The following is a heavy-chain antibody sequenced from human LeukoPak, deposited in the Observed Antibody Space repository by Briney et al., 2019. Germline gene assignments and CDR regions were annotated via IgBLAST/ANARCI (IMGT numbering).Heavy chain of an antibody. Sequence: RTGGSLRLSCAASGFTFSSYEMNWVRQAPGKGLEWVAYITTSGTNEYYADSVKGRFTISRDNPKNSLYLQMNSLRPEDTAVYYCARAGLRSAFDIWGQGTMVTVSS. CDR3: ARAGLRSAFDI. J-gene: IGHJ3*02. D-gene: IGHD4-17*01. V-gene: IGHV3-48*03. CDR2: ITTSGTNE. CDR1: GFTFSSYE.